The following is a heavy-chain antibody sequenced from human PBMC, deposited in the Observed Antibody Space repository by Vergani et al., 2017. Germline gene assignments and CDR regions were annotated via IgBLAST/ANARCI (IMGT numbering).Heavy chain of an antibody. CDR2: IIPVISRT. V-gene: IGHV1-69*08. CDR3: AREKWEGXYGSGSWGHGMDV. D-gene: IGHD3-10*01. Sequence: QVQVVQSGAEVKKPGSSVKVSCKASGGTFSSNTVSWVRQAPGQGLEWMGRIIPVISRTDYAQKFQGRVTFAADKFATTVHMELSRLTSEDTAVYYCAREKWEGXYGSGSWGHGMDVWGRGTTVTVSS. J-gene: IGHJ6*02. CDR1: GGTFSSNT.